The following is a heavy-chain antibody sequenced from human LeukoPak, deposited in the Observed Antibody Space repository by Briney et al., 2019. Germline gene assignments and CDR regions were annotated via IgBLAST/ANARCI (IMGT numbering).Heavy chain of an antibody. CDR1: GYTFTSYY. CDR3: ARGLMIVVVIYGAFDI. J-gene: IGHJ3*02. Sequence: ASVKVSCKASGYTFTSYYMHWVRQAPGQGLEWMGIINPSGGSTSYAQEFQGRVTMTRDTSTSTVYMELSSLRSEDTAVYYCARGLMIVVVIYGAFDIWGQGTMVTVSS. CDR2: INPSGGST. D-gene: IGHD3-22*01. V-gene: IGHV1-46*01.